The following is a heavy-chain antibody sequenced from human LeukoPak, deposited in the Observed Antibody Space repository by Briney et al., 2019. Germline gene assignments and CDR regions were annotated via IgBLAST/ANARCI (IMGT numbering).Heavy chain of an antibody. CDR1: GYTFTSYD. CDR3: AXXYDSSGYYSGYWFDP. D-gene: IGHD3-22*01. CDR2: INPNSGGT. Sequence: GASVKVSCKASGYTFTSYDINWVRQATGHGLEWMGWINPNSGGTNYAQKFQGRVTMTRDTSISTAYMELSRLRCDDTSVYYCAXXYDSSGYYSGYWFDPWGQGTLVTVSS. V-gene: IGHV1-2*02. J-gene: IGHJ5*02.